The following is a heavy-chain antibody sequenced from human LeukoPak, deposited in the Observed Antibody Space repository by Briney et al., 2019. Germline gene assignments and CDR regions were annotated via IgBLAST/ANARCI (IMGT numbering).Heavy chain of an antibody. D-gene: IGHD1-26*01. CDR3: ARRRELLDYFDY. Sequence: SETLSLTCTVSGGSISSSSYYWGWIRQPPGKGLEWIGTIYYSGTTYYNPSLKSRVTISVDTSKNQFSLKLSSVTAADTAVYYCARRRELLDYFDYWGQGTLVTVSS. J-gene: IGHJ4*02. CDR2: IYYSGTT. V-gene: IGHV4-39*07. CDR1: GGSISSSSYY.